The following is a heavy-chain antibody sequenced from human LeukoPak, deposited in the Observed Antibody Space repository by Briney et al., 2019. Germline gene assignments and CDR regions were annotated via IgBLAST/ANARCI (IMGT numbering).Heavy chain of an antibody. Sequence: GGSLRLSCAASGFTFSAYWMSWVRQAPGKGLECVANIKQDGSDKYYVDSVKGRFTIFRDNAKNSLYLQMNSLRAEDTAVYYCARKTVVGSYFDYWGQGTPVTVSS. CDR2: IKQDGSDK. D-gene: IGHD4-23*01. V-gene: IGHV3-7*03. J-gene: IGHJ4*02. CDR1: GFTFSAYW. CDR3: ARKTVVGSYFDY.